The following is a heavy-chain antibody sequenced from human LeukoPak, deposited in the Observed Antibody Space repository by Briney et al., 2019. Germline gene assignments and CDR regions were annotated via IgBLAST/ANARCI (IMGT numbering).Heavy chain of an antibody. CDR1: GYMFIRYS. V-gene: IGHV7-4-1*02. Sequence: GASVKVSCKPSGYMFIRYSMSWVRQAPGQGLEWMGWINTNTGNPTYAQGSIGRFVFSLDISVSTAYLQITSLKAEDTAVYYCARAKYCSSDNCYSDFWGQGTLVTVSS. J-gene: IGHJ4*02. D-gene: IGHD2-15*01. CDR2: INTNTGNP. CDR3: ARAKYCSSDNCYSDF.